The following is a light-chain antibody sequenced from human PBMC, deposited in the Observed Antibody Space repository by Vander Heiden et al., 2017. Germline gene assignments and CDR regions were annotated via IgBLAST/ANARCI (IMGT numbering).Light chain of an antibody. V-gene: IGKV3-20*01. Sequence: TVLTQSPGTLSMSPGEKANLPCRASQSVSTNYLAWYQQKPGQAPRLLISGGSKRASGIPDRFTGSGSGTDFTLTISRLEPEDFAVYFCQQCGNSPPTFGGGTKVEIK. CDR1: QSVSTNY. CDR2: GGS. J-gene: IGKJ4*01. CDR3: QQCGNSPPT.